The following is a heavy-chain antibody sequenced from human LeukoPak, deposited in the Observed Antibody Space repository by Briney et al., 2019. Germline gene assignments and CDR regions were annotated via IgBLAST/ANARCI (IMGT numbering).Heavy chain of an antibody. CDR3: TTDLWIAVAGSG. CDR2: IKSKTDGGTT. D-gene: IGHD6-19*01. Sequence: GGSLRLPCAASGFTFSNAWMSWVRQAPGKGLEWVGRIKSKTDGGTTDYAAPVKGRFTISRDDSKNTLYLQMNSLKTEDTAVYYCTTDLWIAVAGSGWGQGTLVTVSS. J-gene: IGHJ4*02. V-gene: IGHV3-15*01. CDR1: GFTFSNAW.